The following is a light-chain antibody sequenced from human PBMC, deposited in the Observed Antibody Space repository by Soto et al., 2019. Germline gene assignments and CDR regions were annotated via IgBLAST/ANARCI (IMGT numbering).Light chain of an antibody. V-gene: IGKV2-28*01. J-gene: IGKJ1*01. CDR3: MQALQTPRT. Sequence: DIVMTQSPLSLPVTPGEPASISCRSSQSLLHSNGYNYLDWYLQKLGQSPQLLVYLGSNRASGIPDRFSGSGSGTDFTLKISRVEAEDVGGYYCMQALQTPRTFGQGTKVEI. CDR2: LGS. CDR1: QSLLHSNGYNY.